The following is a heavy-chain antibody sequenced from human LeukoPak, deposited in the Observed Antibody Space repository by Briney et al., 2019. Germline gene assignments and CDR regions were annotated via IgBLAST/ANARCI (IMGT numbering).Heavy chain of an antibody. J-gene: IGHJ2*01. V-gene: IGHV3-53*01. CDR3: ARGGLYVNTAMIRHWYFHI. Sequence: PGGSLRLSCAASGFXVSSNYMSWVRQAPGKGLEWVSVIYSGGSTFYADSVKGRFTISRDTSKNTLYLQMNSLRTEDTAVYYCARGGLYVNTAMIRHWYFHIWGRGTLVTVSS. D-gene: IGHD5-18*01. CDR2: IYSGGST. CDR1: GFXVSSNY.